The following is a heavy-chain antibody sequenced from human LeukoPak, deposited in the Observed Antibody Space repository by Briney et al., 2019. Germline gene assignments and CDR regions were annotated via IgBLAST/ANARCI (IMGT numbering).Heavy chain of an antibody. CDR3: ARDIEVRGFIGVPGVWFDP. D-gene: IGHD3-10*01. CDR1: AVSISSWY. Sequence: TSQTLSLTCTVSAVSISSWYWSWIRQPAGKGLEWIGRIYTSGTNYNPSLESRVTMSLDTSKNQFSLKLNSVTAADTAVYYCARDIEVRGFIGVPGVWFDPWGQGTQVTVSS. V-gene: IGHV4-4*07. J-gene: IGHJ5*02. CDR2: IYTSGT.